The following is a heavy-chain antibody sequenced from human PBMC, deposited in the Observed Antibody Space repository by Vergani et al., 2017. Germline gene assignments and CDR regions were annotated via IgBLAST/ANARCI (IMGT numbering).Heavy chain of an antibody. D-gene: IGHD3-10*01. Sequence: QLQLQESGPGLVKPSETLSLTCTVSGGSISSSSYYWGWIRQPPGKGLEWIGSIYYSGSTYYNPSLKSRVTISVDTSKNQFSLKLSSVTAADTAVYYCARGPSWGVVRGVIRYFDYWGQGTLVTVSS. J-gene: IGHJ4*02. V-gene: IGHV4-39*01. CDR3: ARGPSWGVVRGVIRYFDY. CDR1: GGSISSSSYY. CDR2: IYYSGST.